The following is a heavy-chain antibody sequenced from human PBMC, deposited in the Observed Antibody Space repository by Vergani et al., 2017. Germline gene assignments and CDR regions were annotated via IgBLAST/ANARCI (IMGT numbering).Heavy chain of an antibody. D-gene: IGHD1-14*01. CDR3: ARVAPSNSEDNPTAFDV. CDR1: SHTFQTYG. Sequence: QVQLVQSGAELKKPGASVSVSCKGSSHTFQTYGISWVRQAPGKGLEWMAWIRPYTGHTIYAQKFQDRVTMTADTSTNTAYMELRSLRSDDTAVYFCARVAPSNSEDNPTAFDVWGQGTMVTVSS. V-gene: IGHV1-18*01. J-gene: IGHJ3*01. CDR2: IRPYTGHT.